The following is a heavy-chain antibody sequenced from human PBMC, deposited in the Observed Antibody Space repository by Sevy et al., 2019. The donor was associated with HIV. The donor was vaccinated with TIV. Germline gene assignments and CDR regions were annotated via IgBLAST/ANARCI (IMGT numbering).Heavy chain of an antibody. D-gene: IGHD6-6*01. J-gene: IGHJ6*02. CDR1: GFTFSSYW. CDR2: IKQDGSEK. CDR3: ARVVGVTYSGSPGVYYYDYYGMDV. Sequence: GGSLRLSCAASGFTFSSYWMSWVRQAPGKGLEWVANIKQDGSEKYYVDSVKGRFTISRDNAKNSLYLQMNSLRAEDTAVYYCARVVGVTYSGSPGVYYYDYYGMDVWGQGTTVTVSS. V-gene: IGHV3-7*03.